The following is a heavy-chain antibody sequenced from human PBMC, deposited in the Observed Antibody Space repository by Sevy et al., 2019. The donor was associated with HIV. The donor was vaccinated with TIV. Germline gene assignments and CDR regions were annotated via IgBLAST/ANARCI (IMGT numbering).Heavy chain of an antibody. CDR3: ARSYCSGGRCYSLAY. CDR2: VSPHNGDT. D-gene: IGHD2-15*01. J-gene: IGHJ4*02. V-gene: IGHV1-18*01. CDR1: GYTFTTYR. Sequence: ASVKVSCKASGYTFTTYRITWVRQAPGQGLEWRGWVSPHNGDTDDAQKFQGRVTMITDTSTSTAFMELRSLRSDDTALYYCARSYCSGGRCYSLAYWGQGTLVTVSS.